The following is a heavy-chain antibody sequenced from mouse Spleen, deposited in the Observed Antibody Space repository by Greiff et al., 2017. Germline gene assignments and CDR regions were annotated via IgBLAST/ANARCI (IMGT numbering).Heavy chain of an antibody. CDR3: AQGDTHY. J-gene: IGHJ2*01. D-gene: IGHD5-1-1*01. CDR1: GYTFTSYW. CDR2: INPSTGYT. Sequence: VQLQQSGAELAKPGASVKMSCKASGYTFTSYWMHWVKQRPGQGLEWIGYINPSTGYTEYNQKFKDKATLTVDQSSSTAYMQLNSLTSEDSAVYYCAQGDTHYWGQGTTLTVSS. V-gene: IGHV1-7*01.